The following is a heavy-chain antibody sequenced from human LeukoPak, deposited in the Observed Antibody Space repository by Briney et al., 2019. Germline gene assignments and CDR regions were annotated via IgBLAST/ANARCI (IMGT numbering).Heavy chain of an antibody. CDR3: ARRGYTYDSSGYYYVGLFDY. V-gene: IGHV4-59*04. D-gene: IGHD3-22*01. CDR1: GGSVSSYY. CDR2: IYYSGST. J-gene: IGHJ4*02. Sequence: SETLSLTCTVSGGSVSSYYWSWIRQPPGKGLEWIGYIYYSGSTYYNPSLKSRVTISVDTSKNQFSLKLSSVTAADTAVYYCARRGYTYDSSGYYYVGLFDYWGQGTLVTVSS.